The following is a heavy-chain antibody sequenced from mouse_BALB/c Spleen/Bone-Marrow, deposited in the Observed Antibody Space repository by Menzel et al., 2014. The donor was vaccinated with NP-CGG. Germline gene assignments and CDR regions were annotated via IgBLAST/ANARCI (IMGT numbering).Heavy chain of an antibody. D-gene: IGHD1-2*01. CDR2: INPYNGDT. Sequence: VQLKESGPELVKPGASVKISCKASGYSFTGYFMNWVMQSHGKSLEWIGRINPYNGDTFYNQKFKGKATLTVDKSSSTAHMELRSLASEDSAVYYCASSFITTAYYFDYWGQGHHSHSLL. J-gene: IGHJ2*01. CDR3: ASSFITTAYYFDY. V-gene: IGHV1-20*02. CDR1: GYSFTGYF.